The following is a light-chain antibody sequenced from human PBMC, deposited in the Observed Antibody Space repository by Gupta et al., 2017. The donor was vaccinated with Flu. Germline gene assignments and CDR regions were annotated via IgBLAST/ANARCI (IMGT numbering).Light chain of an antibody. CDR2: AAS. J-gene: IGKJ3*01. CDR1: QSVSSNY. CDR3: QQYGSSPGT. V-gene: IGKV3-20*01. Sequence: EIVLTQSPGTLSLSPGERATLSCRASQSVSSNYLAWYQQKPGQAPRLLIYAASSRATGIPDRFSGTGSGTDFTLTISRLEPEDFAMYYCQQYGSSPGTFGPGTKVDIK.